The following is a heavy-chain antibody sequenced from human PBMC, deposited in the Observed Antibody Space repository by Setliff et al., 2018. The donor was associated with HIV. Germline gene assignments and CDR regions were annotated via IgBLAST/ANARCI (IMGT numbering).Heavy chain of an antibody. CDR3: ARSKTFYDFWGGYYTHGAFKI. Sequence: PSETLSLTCTVSGGSIISSSYYWGWIRQPPGKGLEWIGTMYYRGTTYNNPSLKSRVTFSADTSKNQFSLNLNSVTATDTAVYYCARSKTFYDFWGGYYTHGAFKIWGPGTMVTVSS. J-gene: IGHJ3*02. V-gene: IGHV4-39*01. D-gene: IGHD3-3*01. CDR2: MYYRGTT. CDR1: GGSIISSSYY.